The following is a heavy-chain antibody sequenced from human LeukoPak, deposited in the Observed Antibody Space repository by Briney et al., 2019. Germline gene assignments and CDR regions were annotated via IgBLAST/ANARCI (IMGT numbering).Heavy chain of an antibody. CDR1: GFTFSSYG. CDR2: IWYDGSNK. D-gene: IGHD6-19*01. CDR3: ARGVAVAGGSAFDY. J-gene: IGHJ4*02. Sequence: SGGSLRLSCAASGFTFSSYGMHWVRQAPGKGLEWVAVIWYDGSNKYYADSVKGRFTISRDNSKNTLYLQMNSLRAEDTAVYYCARGVAVAGGSAFDYWGQGTLVTVSS. V-gene: IGHV3-33*01.